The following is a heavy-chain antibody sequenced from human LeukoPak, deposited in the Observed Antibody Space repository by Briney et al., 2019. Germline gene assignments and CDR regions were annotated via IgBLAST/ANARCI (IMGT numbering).Heavy chain of an antibody. V-gene: IGHV3-74*01. CDR2: INPDATII. CDR3: AKDLSWNTADR. D-gene: IGHD1/OR15-1a*01. Sequence: GGSLRLSCAASGFTYTNYWMHWFRQAPGKGPLWVSRINPDATIIDYADSVKGRFTISRDNAKNLLYLQMNGLRADDAAVYYCAKDLSWNTADRWGQGTLVAVSS. CDR1: GFTYTNYW. J-gene: IGHJ5*02.